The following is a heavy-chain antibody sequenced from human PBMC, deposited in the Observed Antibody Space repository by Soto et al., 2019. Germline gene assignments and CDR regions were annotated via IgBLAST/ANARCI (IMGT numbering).Heavy chain of an antibody. J-gene: IGHJ6*02. Sequence: GGSLRLSCAASGFTFSSYAMSWVRQAPGKGLEWVSAISGSGGSTYYAGSVKGRFTISRDNSKNTLYLQMNSLRAEDTAVYYCAKDSFPSYYYYGMDVWGQGTTVTVSS. CDR3: AKDSFPSYYYYGMDV. CDR1: GFTFSSYA. CDR2: ISGSGGST. V-gene: IGHV3-23*01.